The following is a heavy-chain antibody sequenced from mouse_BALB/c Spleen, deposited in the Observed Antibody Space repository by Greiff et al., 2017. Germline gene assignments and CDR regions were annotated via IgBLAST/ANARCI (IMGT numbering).Heavy chain of an antibody. CDR1: GYAFSSSW. J-gene: IGHJ4*01. Sequence: VQLQQSGPELVKPGASVKISCKASGYAFSSSWMNWVKQRPGQGLEWIGRIYPGDGDTNYNGKFKGKATLTADKSSSTAYMQLSSLTSVDSAVYFCARSGGTTVVAPMDYWGQGTSVTVSS. CDR2: IYPGDGDT. V-gene: IGHV1-82*01. D-gene: IGHD1-1*01. CDR3: ARSGGTTVVAPMDY.